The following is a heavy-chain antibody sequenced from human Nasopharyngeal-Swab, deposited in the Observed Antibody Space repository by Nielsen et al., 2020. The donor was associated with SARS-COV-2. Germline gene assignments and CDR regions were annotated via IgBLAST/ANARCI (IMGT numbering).Heavy chain of an antibody. D-gene: IGHD3-22*01. V-gene: IGHV3-23*01. Sequence: GGSLRLSCAASGFTFSSYAMSWVRQAPGKGLEWVSVISDSGGSTYYADSVKGRFTISRDNSKNTLYLQMNSLRAEDTAVYYCARYDDYYDSSGYAYWGQGTLVTVSS. J-gene: IGHJ4*02. CDR1: GFTFSSYA. CDR3: ARYDDYYDSSGYAY. CDR2: ISDSGGST.